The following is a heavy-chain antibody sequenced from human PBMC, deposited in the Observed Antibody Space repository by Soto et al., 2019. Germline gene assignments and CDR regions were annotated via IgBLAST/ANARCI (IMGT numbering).Heavy chain of an antibody. V-gene: IGHV3-23*01. CDR1: GFTFSSVA. J-gene: IGHJ4*02. CDR2: ISGSGRST. D-gene: IGHD2-2*01. Sequence: XGSLALSFAASGFTFSSVAKSWVRQAPGKGLEWVSTISGSGRSTYYADSVKGRFTISRDNSKNTLFLQMTTLRADDTAVYYCAKDTRLNMPNYFDYWGQGTLVTVSS. CDR3: AKDTRLNMPNYFDY.